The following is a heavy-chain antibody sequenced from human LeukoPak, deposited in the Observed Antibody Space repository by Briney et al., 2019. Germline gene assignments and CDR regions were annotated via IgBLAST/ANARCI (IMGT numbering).Heavy chain of an antibody. CDR3: AREGYGDYPTTQEDYYYYGMDV. V-gene: IGHV3-30-3*01. D-gene: IGHD4-17*01. J-gene: IGHJ6*02. Sequence: QPGGSLRLSCAASGFTFSSYAMHWVRQAPGKGLERVAVISYDGSNKYYADSVKGRFTISRDNSKNTLYLQMNSLRAEDTAVYYCAREGYGDYPTTQEDYYYYGMDVWGQGTTVTVSS. CDR2: ISYDGSNK. CDR1: GFTFSSYA.